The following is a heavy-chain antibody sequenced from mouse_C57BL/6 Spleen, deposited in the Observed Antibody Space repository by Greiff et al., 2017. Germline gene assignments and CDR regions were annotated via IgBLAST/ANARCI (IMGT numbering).Heavy chain of an antibody. V-gene: IGHV14-2*01. J-gene: IGHJ1*03. D-gene: IGHD1-1*02. CDR2: IDPEDGET. Sequence: VHVQQSGAELVKPGASVKLSCTASGFNIKDYYMHWVKQRTEQGLEWIGRIDPEDGETKYAPKFKGKATITTDTSSNTAYLQLRSLTSEDTAVYYCAGGWDWYFDVWGTGTTVTVSS. CDR1: GFNIKDYY. CDR3: AGGWDWYFDV.